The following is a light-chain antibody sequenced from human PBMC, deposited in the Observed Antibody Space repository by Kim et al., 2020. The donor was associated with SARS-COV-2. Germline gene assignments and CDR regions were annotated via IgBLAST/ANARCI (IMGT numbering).Light chain of an antibody. CDR1: SGINVGADR. Sequence: LTCTLRSGINVGADRVYWYQQKPGSPPQYLLRYKSDSDNQRGSGVPSRFSGSTDASANAGILLISGLQSEDEADYYCMIWHNSAWVFGGGTQLTVL. CDR3: MIWHNSAWV. J-gene: IGLJ3*02. CDR2: YKSDSDN. V-gene: IGLV5-45*01.